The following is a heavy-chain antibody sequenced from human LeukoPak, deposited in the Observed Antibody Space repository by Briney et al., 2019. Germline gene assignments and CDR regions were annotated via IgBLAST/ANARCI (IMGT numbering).Heavy chain of an antibody. Sequence: SETLSLTCAVYGGSFSGYYWSWIRQPPGKGLEWIGEINHSGSTNYNPSLKSRVTISVDTSKNQFSLKLSSVTAADTAVYYCARRYDFWSGIGYWGQGTLVIVSS. CDR1: GGSFSGYY. D-gene: IGHD3-3*01. V-gene: IGHV4-34*01. CDR2: INHSGST. CDR3: ARRYDFWSGIGY. J-gene: IGHJ4*02.